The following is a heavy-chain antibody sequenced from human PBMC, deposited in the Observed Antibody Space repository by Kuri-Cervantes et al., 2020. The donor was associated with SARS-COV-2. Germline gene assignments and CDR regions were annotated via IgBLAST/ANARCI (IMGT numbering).Heavy chain of an antibody. CDR2: IYYSGST. Sequence: SETLSLTCTVSGGSISSYYWSWIRQPPGKGLEWIGYIYYSGSTNYNPSLKSRVTISVDTSKNQFSLKLSSVTAADTAVYYCARDLRGYCSGGSCYSDLFNFGFDYWGQGTLVTVSS. J-gene: IGHJ4*02. CDR3: ARDLRGYCSGGSCYSDLFNFGFDY. CDR1: GGSISSYY. D-gene: IGHD2-15*01. V-gene: IGHV4-59*12.